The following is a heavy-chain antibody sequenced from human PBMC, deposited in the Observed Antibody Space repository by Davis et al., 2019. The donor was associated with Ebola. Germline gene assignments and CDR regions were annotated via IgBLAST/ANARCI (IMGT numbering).Heavy chain of an antibody. Sequence: GESLKISCAAPGFIFSRHWMNWVRQAPGKGLEWVANIKEDGIEKYYVDSVKGRFTISRDNAKNSLYLQMNSLRGEDTAVYYCARDRLIDYWGQGTLVTISS. J-gene: IGHJ4*02. V-gene: IGHV3-7*03. CDR2: IKEDGIEK. CDR3: ARDRLIDY. CDR1: GFIFSRHW.